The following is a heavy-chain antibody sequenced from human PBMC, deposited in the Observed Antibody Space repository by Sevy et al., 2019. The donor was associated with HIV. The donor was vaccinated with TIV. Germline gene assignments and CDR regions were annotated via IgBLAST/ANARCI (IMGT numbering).Heavy chain of an antibody. V-gene: IGHV1-2*02. CDR1: GYTFTGYY. D-gene: IGHD3-22*01. Sequence: ASVEVSCKASGYTFTGYYVHWLRQAPGQGLEWMAWINPKTGGTYFGKKFQDRVTMTTGTSITTAYMELSGLRFDDTAVYYCARMGDYFDTSGYYPLKYWGQGTLVTVSS. J-gene: IGHJ4*02. CDR3: ARMGDYFDTSGYYPLKY. CDR2: INPKTGGT.